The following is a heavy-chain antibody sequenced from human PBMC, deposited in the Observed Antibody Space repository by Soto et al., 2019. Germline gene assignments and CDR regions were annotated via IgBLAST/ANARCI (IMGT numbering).Heavy chain of an antibody. CDR2: INSDGSST. CDR3: AREYCSGGSCYSLGRYLQH. D-gene: IGHD2-15*01. CDR1: GFTFSSYW. Sequence: EVQLVESGGGLVQPGGSLRLSCAASGFTFSSYWRHWVRQAPGKGLMWVTRINSDGSSTSYADSVKGRFTISRDDAKNTLYLQMPSLRAEDTAVYYCAREYCSGGSCYSLGRYLQHWGQGTLVTVSS. J-gene: IGHJ1*01. V-gene: IGHV3-74*01.